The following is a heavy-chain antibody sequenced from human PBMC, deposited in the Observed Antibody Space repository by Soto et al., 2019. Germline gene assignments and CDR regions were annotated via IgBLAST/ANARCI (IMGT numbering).Heavy chain of an antibody. Sequence: GGSLRLSCAASGFTFRSYAIHWVRQAPGKGLEWVAVISRDGTNKYYVDSVKGRFTISRDNSKDTVYLQMNSLRDEDSAMFYCARSRSGAVADSFDFWGQGTL. CDR1: GFTFRSYA. CDR3: ARSRSGAVADSFDF. J-gene: IGHJ4*02. D-gene: IGHD3-10*01. V-gene: IGHV3-30*04. CDR2: ISRDGTNK.